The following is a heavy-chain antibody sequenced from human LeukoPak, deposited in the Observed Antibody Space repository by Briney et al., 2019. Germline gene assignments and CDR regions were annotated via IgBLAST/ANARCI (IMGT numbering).Heavy chain of an antibody. D-gene: IGHD2-15*01. V-gene: IGHV4-39*01. CDR3: ARSRPIVVVVAATSNWFDP. CDR1: GGSISSSSYY. J-gene: IGHJ5*02. Sequence: SETLSLTCTVSGGSISSSSYYWGWIRQPPGKGLEWIGSIYYSGSTYYNPSLMSRVTISVDTSKNQFSLKLSSVTAADTAVYYCARSRPIVVVVAATSNWFDPWGQGTLVTVSS. CDR2: IYYSGST.